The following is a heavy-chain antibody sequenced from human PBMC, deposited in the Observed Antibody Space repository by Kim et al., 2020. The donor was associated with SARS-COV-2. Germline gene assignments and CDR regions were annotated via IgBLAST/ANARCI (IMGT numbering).Heavy chain of an antibody. CDR1: GFTFSSYA. V-gene: IGHV3-23*01. CDR2: ISNSGDST. J-gene: IGHJ4*02. CDR3: AKGVKPYCTDVRCYHFDY. D-gene: IGHD2-15*01. Sequence: GGSLRLSCAASGFTFSSYAMSWVRQGPEKGLEWVSSISNSGDSTYHTNSVQGRFTISRDNYKNTELLQMNSLRADDKAVYFCAKGVKPYCTDVRCYHFDYWGQGTPVTVSS.